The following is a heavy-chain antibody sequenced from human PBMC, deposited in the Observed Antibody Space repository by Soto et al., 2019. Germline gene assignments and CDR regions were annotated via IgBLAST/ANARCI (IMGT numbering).Heavy chain of an antibody. CDR2: IKSKTDGGTT. V-gene: IGHV3-15*01. CDR1: GFTFSNAW. Sequence: GGSLRLSCAASGFTFSNAWMSLVRQAPGKGLEWVGHIKSKTDGGTTDYAAPVKGRFTISRDDSKNTLYLQMNSLKTEDTAVYYCTTGLGIYDAFDIWGQGKMVTVSS. D-gene: IGHD7-27*01. CDR3: TTGLGIYDAFDI. J-gene: IGHJ3*02.